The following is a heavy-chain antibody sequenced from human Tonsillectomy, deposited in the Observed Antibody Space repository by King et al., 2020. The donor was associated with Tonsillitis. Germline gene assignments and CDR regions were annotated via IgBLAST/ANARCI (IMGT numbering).Heavy chain of an antibody. D-gene: IGHD6-13*01. V-gene: IGHV1-18*01. J-gene: IGHJ4*02. CDR2: INAYNGNT. CDR3: ARSGSYSSTWNYLDY. Sequence: QLVQSGAEVKKPGASVKVSCKPSGYTFANYGITWVRQAPGQGLEWMGWINAYNGNTNYAQKLQGRVTMTTDTSTSTAYMELRSLRSDDTAVYYCARSGSYSSTWNYLDYWGQGTLVSVSS. CDR1: GYTFANYG.